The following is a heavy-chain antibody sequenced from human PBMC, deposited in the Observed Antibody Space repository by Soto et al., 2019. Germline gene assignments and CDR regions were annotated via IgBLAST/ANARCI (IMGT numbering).Heavy chain of an antibody. Sequence: PGGSLRLSCAASGFTFDKYAMEWVRQAPGQGLEWVALTSYDGSKQYYGDSVQGRFIMSRDNSKNTVFLHMNSLRLEDTAVYYCTRTIGLRLGELSPDYWGRGTLVTVSS. D-gene: IGHD3-16*02. CDR1: GFTFDKYA. J-gene: IGHJ4*02. CDR2: TSYDGSKQ. CDR3: TRTIGLRLGELSPDY. V-gene: IGHV3-30*03.